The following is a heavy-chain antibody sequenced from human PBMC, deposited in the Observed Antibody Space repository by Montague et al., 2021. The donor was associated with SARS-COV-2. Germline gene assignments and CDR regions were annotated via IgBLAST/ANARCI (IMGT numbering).Heavy chain of an antibody. CDR2: VFQSGYS. V-gene: IGHV4-59*01. Sequence: SETLSLTYTVSGDSISSYYWTWIRQPPGRGLEWIGYVFQSGYSNSNRSLKGRVTISVDTPRNQFYLKLSSVTAADTAVYYCARESGTAQYLEYWGHGALVTVSS. CDR3: ARESGTAQYLEY. CDR1: GDSISSYY. D-gene: IGHD1-1*01. J-gene: IGHJ4*01.